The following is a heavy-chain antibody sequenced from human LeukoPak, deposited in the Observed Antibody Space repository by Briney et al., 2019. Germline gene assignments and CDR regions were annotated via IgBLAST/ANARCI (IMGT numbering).Heavy chain of an antibody. CDR3: ATYSSGWPFFDY. V-gene: IGHV4-59*10. CDR2: IYTTGNT. D-gene: IGHD6-19*01. J-gene: IGHJ4*02. CDR1: GGSISSYD. Sequence: SETLSLTCTVSGGSISSYDWSWIRQPAGKGLEWIGRIYTTGNTNYHPSLKSRVTMSVDTSKNQFSLKLSSVTAADTAMYYCATYSSGWPFFDYWGPGTLVTVLS.